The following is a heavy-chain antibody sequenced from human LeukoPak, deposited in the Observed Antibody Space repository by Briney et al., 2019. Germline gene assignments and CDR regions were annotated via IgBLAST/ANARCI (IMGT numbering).Heavy chain of an antibody. D-gene: IGHD6-19*01. CDR1: GFAFSTYN. CDR2: ISYDGSNK. Sequence: GGSLRLSCAASGFAFSTYNMHWVRQAPGKGLEWVAVISYDGSNKYYADSVKGRFTISRDNSKNTLYLQMNSLRAEDTAVYYCARRLGAVAGSFDYWGQGTLVTVSS. J-gene: IGHJ4*02. V-gene: IGHV3-30*04. CDR3: ARRLGAVAGSFDY.